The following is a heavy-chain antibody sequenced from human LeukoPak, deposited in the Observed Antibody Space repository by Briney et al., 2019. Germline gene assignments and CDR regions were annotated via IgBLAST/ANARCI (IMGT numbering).Heavy chain of an antibody. CDR3: ARRLTQYDCFDP. J-gene: IGHJ5*02. CDR2: TYYRSTWYN. V-gene: IGHV6-1*01. D-gene: IGHD2-2*01. Sequence: SQTPSLTCDISGDSVSSNSVTWNWIRQSPSRGLEWLGRTYYRSTWYNDYAVSVRGRITVNPDTSKNQFSLHLNSVTPEDTAVYYCARRLTQYDCFDPWGQGILVTVSS. CDR1: GDSVSSNSVT.